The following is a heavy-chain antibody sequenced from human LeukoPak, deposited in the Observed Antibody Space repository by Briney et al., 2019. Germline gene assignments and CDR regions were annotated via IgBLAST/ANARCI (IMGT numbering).Heavy chain of an antibody. CDR3: ARGYGSGWYGGDY. CDR1: GGSFSGYY. D-gene: IGHD6-19*01. V-gene: IGHV4-34*01. J-gene: IGHJ4*02. CDR2: INHSGST. Sequence: SETLSLTCAVYGGSFSGYYWSWIRQPPGKGLEWIGEINHSGSTNYNPSLKSRVTISVDTSKNRFSLKLSSVTAADTAVYYCARGYGSGWYGGDYWGQGTLVTVSS.